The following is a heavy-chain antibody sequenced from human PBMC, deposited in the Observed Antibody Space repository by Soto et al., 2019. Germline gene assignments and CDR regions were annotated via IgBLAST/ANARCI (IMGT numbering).Heavy chain of an antibody. Sequence: LRLSCAASGFTFSSYSMNWVRQAPGKGLEWVSSISSSSSYIYYADSVKGRFTISRDNAKNSLYLQMNSLRAEDTAVYYCARDRAYGGVRVVVVAATALGMDVWGQGTTVTVSS. CDR3: ARDRAYGGVRVVVVAATALGMDV. CDR1: GFTFSSYS. V-gene: IGHV3-21*01. D-gene: IGHD2-15*01. J-gene: IGHJ6*02. CDR2: ISSSSSYI.